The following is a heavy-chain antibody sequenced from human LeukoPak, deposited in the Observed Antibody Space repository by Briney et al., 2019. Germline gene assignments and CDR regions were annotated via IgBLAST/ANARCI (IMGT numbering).Heavy chain of an antibody. CDR3: ARSYSSSSYYFDY. CDR1: GGSFSGYY. J-gene: IGHJ4*02. V-gene: IGHV4-34*01. D-gene: IGHD6-6*01. CDR2: INHSGST. Sequence: SETLSLTCAVYGGSFSGYYWSWIRQPPGKGLEWIGEINHSGSTNYNPSLKSRVTISVDTSKNQFSLKLGSVTAADTALYYCARSYSSSSYYFDYWGQGTLVSVSS.